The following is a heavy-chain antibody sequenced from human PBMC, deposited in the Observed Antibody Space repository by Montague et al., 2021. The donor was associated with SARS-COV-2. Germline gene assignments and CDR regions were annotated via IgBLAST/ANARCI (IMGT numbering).Heavy chain of an antibody. D-gene: IGHD2/OR15-2a*01. CDR3: ARRARVVTVLGPLRACLYYWFDP. J-gene: IGHJ5*02. CDR1: GGSFSGYY. Sequence: SETLSLTCAVYGGSFSGYYWSWIRQPPGKGLEWIGEINHSGSTNXNPSLKSRVTISVDTSKNQFSLKLSSVTAADTAVYYCARRARVVTVLGPLRACLYYWFDPWGQGTLVTVSS. CDR2: INHSGST. V-gene: IGHV4-34*01.